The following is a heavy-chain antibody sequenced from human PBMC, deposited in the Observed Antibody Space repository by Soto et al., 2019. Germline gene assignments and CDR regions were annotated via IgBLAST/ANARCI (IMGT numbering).Heavy chain of an antibody. V-gene: IGHV3-30*18. J-gene: IGHJ6*02. CDR3: AKVVRADSTSSNCYSYSGMDV. CDR2: ISNDGSNK. Sequence: QVQMVESGGGVVQPGRSLRLSCAASGFSFSTYGMHWVRQAPGKGLEWMAVISNDGSNKYYADSLKGRFTISRDNSKDTLFLQMNSLRGEDTAVYYCAKVVRADSTSSNCYSYSGMDVWGQGTTVTVSS. D-gene: IGHD6-6*01. CDR1: GFSFSTYG.